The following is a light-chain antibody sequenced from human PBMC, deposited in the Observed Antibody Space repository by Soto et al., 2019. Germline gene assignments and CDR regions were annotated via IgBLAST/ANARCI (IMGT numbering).Light chain of an antibody. Sequence: RLMTQSPATLSVSPGERATLSCRASQSVSNNLAWYQQKPGQAPRLLIYDASTRSTGIPARFSGSGSGTEFTRTISGLQSEDFAVYYCQQYNSEPPWTFGQGTKVAIK. V-gene: IGKV3-15*01. CDR1: QSVSNN. CDR3: QQYNSEPPWT. CDR2: DAS. J-gene: IGKJ1*01.